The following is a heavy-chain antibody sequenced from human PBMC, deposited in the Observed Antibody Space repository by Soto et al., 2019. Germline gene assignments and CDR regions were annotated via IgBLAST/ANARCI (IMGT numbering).Heavy chain of an antibody. CDR1: GGSISSGDYY. Sequence: QVQLQESGPGLVKPSETLSLTCTVSGGSISSGDYYWSWIRQPPGKGLEWIGYIYYSGSTYYNPSLKSRVTISVDTSKNQFSLKLSSVTAADTAVYFCARLPTMDHDVFDIWGQGTMVTVSS. J-gene: IGHJ3*02. D-gene: IGHD3-10*01. CDR3: ARLPTMDHDVFDI. V-gene: IGHV4-30-4*01. CDR2: IYYSGST.